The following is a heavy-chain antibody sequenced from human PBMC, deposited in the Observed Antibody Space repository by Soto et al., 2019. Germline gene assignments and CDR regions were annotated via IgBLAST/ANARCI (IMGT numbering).Heavy chain of an antibody. CDR3: ARDDGSGPYYYYGMDA. V-gene: IGHV3-30-3*01. CDR1: GFTFSSYA. CDR2: ISYDGSNK. J-gene: IGHJ6*02. D-gene: IGHD3-10*01. Sequence: GGSLRLSCAASGFTFSSYAMHWVRQAPGKGLEWVAVISYDGSNKYYADSVKGRFTISRDNSKNTLYLQMNSLRAEDTAVYYCARDDGSGPYYYYGMDAWGQGTTVTVSS.